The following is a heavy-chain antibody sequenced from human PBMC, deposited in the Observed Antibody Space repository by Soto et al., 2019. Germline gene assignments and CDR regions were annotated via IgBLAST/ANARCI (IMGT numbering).Heavy chain of an antibody. Sequence: SETLSLTCTVSGGSISSYYWSWIRQPPGKGLEWIGYIYYSGSTNYNPSLKSRVTISVDTSKNQFSLKLSSVTAADTAVYYCARDDGSYYFDYWGQGTLVTASS. J-gene: IGHJ4*02. D-gene: IGHD1-26*01. V-gene: IGHV4-59*01. CDR2: IYYSGST. CDR3: ARDDGSYYFDY. CDR1: GGSISSYY.